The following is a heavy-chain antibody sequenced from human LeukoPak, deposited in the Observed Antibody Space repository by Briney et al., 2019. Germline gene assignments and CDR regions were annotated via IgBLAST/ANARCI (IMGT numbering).Heavy chain of an antibody. D-gene: IGHD2-2*01. CDR1: GYTFTSYD. CDR3: ARELGYCSSTSCSNWFDP. CDR2: MNPNSGNT. Sequence: ASVKVSCTASGYTFTSYDINWVRQATGQGLEWMGWMNPNSGNTGYAQKFQGRVTMTRNTSISTAYMELSSLRSEDTAVYYCARELGYCSSTSCSNWFDPWGQGTLVTVSS. J-gene: IGHJ5*02. V-gene: IGHV1-8*01.